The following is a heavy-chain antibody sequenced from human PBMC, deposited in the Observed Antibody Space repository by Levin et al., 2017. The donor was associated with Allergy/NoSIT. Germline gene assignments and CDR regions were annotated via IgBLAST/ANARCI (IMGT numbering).Heavy chain of an antibody. D-gene: IGHD3-10*01. J-gene: IGHJ4*02. Sequence: GESLKISCAASGFIVSDSYMSWIRQAPGKGLEWVSYISRGNSYTNYLDSVKGRFTISRDNTKNSLYLQMNSLRAEDTAIYYCARGRVPNDYWGQGTLVTVSS. CDR1: GFIVSDSY. CDR2: ISRGNSYT. V-gene: IGHV3-11*05. CDR3: ARGRVPNDY.